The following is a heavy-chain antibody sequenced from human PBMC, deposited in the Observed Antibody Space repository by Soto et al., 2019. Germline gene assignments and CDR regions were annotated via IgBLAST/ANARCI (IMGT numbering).Heavy chain of an antibody. CDR2: MRDDGSNI. D-gene: IGHD2-8*01. CDR1: GIIFNGFG. Sequence: GGSLTLSCAACGIIFNGFGMHWVRQAPGKGLEWVAGMRDDGSNINYADSVKGRFTISRDNSKNTPYLQMNSLRAEDTAGYYCASDGVVAMVYSSYIEDCGQEALVTVSS. J-gene: IGHJ4*02. CDR3: ASDGVVAMVYSSYIED. V-gene: IGHV3-33*01.